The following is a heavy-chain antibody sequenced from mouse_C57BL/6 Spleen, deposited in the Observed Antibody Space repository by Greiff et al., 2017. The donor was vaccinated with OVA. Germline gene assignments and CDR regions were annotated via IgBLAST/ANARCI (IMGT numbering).Heavy chain of an antibody. V-gene: IGHV1-18*01. CDR3: ARGRAYLQNWDGWYFDV. Sequence: VQLQQSGPELVKPGASVKIPCKASGYTFTDYNMDWVKQSHGKSLEWIGDINPNNGGTIYNQKFKGKATLTVDKSSSTAYMELRSLTSEDTAGYYCARGRAYLQNWDGWYFDVWGTGTTVTVSS. CDR2: INPNNGGT. CDR1: GYTFTDYN. J-gene: IGHJ1*03. D-gene: IGHD4-1*01.